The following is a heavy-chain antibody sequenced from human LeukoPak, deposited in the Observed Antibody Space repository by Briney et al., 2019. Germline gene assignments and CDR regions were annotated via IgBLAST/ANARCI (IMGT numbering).Heavy chain of an antibody. J-gene: IGHJ4*02. D-gene: IGHD6-6*01. V-gene: IGHV3-23*01. CDR2: ISGSGGST. CDR1: GFTFSSYA. CDR3: AKDRERAKVGRIAARPY. Sequence: GGSLRLSCAASGFTFSSYAMSWVRQAPGKGLEWVSAISGSGGSTYYADSVKGRFTISRDNSKNTLYLQMNSLRAEDTAVYYCAKDRERAKVGRIAARPYWGQGTLVTVSS.